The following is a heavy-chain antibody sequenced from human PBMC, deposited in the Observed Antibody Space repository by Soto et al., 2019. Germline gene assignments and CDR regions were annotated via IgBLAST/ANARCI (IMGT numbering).Heavy chain of an antibody. CDR3: ARDRGSDSSSWFGRGPNWFDP. CDR2: IIPIFGTA. V-gene: IGHV1-69*01. D-gene: IGHD6-13*01. J-gene: IGHJ5*02. CDR1: GGTFSSYA. Sequence: QVQLVQSGAEVKKPGSSVKVSCKASGGTFSSYAISWVRQAPGQGLEWMGGIIPIFGTANYAQKFQGRVMITADESTSTAYMELSSLRSEDTAVYYCARDRGSDSSSWFGRGPNWFDPWGQGTLVTVSS.